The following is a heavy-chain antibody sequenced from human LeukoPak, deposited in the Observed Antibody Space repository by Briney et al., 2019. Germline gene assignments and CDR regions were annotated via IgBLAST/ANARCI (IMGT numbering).Heavy chain of an antibody. Sequence: GESLKISCKASGYTFSNYWIGWVRQMPGKGLEWMTIIYPADSDTRYSPSVQGQVTISADKSISTAYVQWSSLRASDSAMYYCARQKYSSGLDASDIWGQGTMVTVSS. CDR1: GYTFSNYW. D-gene: IGHD4-11*01. J-gene: IGHJ3*02. CDR2: IYPADSDT. V-gene: IGHV5-51*01. CDR3: ARQKYSSGLDASDI.